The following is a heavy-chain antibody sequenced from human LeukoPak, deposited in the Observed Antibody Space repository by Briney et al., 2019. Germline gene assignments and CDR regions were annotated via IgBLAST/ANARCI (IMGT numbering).Heavy chain of an antibody. V-gene: IGHV1-46*01. Sequence: ASVKVSCKASGYTFTSNYMHWVRQAPGQGLEWMGMIYPRDGSTSYAQKFQGRVTVTRDTSTSTVHMELSGLRSEDTAVYHCARDQEGFDYWGQGTLVTVSS. CDR3: ARDQEGFDY. CDR2: IYPRDGST. CDR1: GYTFTSNY. J-gene: IGHJ4*02.